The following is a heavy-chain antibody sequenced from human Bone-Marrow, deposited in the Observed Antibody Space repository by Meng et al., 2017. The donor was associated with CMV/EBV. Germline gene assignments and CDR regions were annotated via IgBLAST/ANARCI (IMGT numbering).Heavy chain of an antibody. J-gene: IGHJ6*01. CDR1: GYTFSTYA. CDR3: ATAFSYYDFWSGLHYNPYYFYGLDV. CDR2: ISAYSGKT. Sequence: ASVKVSCKAYGYTFSTYALTWVRQAPGQGLEWMGWISAYSGKTQYTQSLQGRVTMTTDTPTSTGYTEMRSLRSDDTAIYYCATAFSYYDFWSGLHYNPYYFYGLDVWGQGTAVTVSS. D-gene: IGHD3-3*01. V-gene: IGHV1-18*01.